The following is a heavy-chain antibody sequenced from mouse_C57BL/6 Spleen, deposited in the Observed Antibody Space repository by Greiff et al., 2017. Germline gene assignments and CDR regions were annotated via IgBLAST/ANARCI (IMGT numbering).Heavy chain of an antibody. D-gene: IGHD2-4*01. CDR2: FHPYNDDT. CDR1: GYTFTTYP. V-gene: IGHV1-47*01. Sequence: VQLQQSGAELVKPGASVKMSCKASGYTFTTYPIEWMKQNHGKSLEWIGNFHPYNDDTKYNEKFKGKATLTVEKSSSTVYLELSRLTSDDSAVYYCAKKTDYDYAWFACWGQVTLVTVSA. J-gene: IGHJ3*01. CDR3: AKKTDYDYAWFAC.